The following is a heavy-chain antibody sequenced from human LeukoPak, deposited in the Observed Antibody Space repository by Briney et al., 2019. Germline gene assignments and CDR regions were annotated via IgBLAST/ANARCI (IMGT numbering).Heavy chain of an antibody. Sequence: GGSLRLSCAASGFSFRSYEMNWVRQAPGKGLEWVSYVSSGAGTIYYADSVKGRFTISRDDAKNSVYLQMNNLRVEDTAVYYCARDAADSNFLNWFDPWGQGTLVTVSS. CDR3: ARDAADSNFLNWFDP. D-gene: IGHD4-11*01. CDR1: GFSFRSYE. CDR2: VSSGAGTI. V-gene: IGHV3-48*03. J-gene: IGHJ5*02.